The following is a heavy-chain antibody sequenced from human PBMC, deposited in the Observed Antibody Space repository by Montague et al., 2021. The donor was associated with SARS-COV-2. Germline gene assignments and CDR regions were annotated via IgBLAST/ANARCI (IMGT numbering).Heavy chain of an antibody. D-gene: IGHD6-13*01. CDR3: ATRGGIYY. V-gene: IGHV3-48*04. CDR2: ISSSGSTI. Sequence: SLSLSLSASGFTFSRYSMNWVRQAPGKGLEWVSYISSSGSTIYYADSVKGRFTISRDNAKNSLYLQMNSLRVEDTAVYYCATRGGIYYWGQGTLVTVSS. CDR1: GFTFSRYS. J-gene: IGHJ4*02.